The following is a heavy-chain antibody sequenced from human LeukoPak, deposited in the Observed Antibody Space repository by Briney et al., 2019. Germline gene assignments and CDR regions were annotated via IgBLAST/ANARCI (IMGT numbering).Heavy chain of an antibody. V-gene: IGHV3-33*06. CDR2: IWYDGSNK. Sequence: GGSLRLSCAASGFTFSSYGMHWVRQAPGKGLEWVAVIWYDGSNKYYADSVKGRFTISRDNSKNTLYLQMNSLRAEDTAVYYCAKGRDSLYYYDSSGFDPYFDYWGQGTLVTVSS. CDR1: GFTFSSYG. J-gene: IGHJ4*02. D-gene: IGHD3-22*01. CDR3: AKGRDSLYYYDSSGFDPYFDY.